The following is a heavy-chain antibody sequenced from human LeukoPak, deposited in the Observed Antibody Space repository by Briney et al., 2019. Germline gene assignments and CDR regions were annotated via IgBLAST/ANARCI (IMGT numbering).Heavy chain of an antibody. Sequence: GGSLRLSCAASGFTVSTNYMSWVRQPPGKGLEWVSVIYNDGRTYYADSVKGRFTISRDNSKNTLYLQMNSLRAEHTAVYYCARDVTGRWAFDIWGHGTMVTVSS. CDR1: GFTVSTNY. CDR2: IYNDGRT. D-gene: IGHD2-21*02. V-gene: IGHV3-53*01. CDR3: ARDVTGRWAFDI. J-gene: IGHJ3*02.